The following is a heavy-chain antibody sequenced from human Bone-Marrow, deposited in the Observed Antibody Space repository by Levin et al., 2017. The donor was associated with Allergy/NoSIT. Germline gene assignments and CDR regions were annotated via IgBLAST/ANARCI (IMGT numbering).Heavy chain of an antibody. CDR2: IAYDRSKT. V-gene: IGHV3-30*18. D-gene: IGHD4-23*01. J-gene: IGHJ4*02. CDR1: GFTFRNYG. CDR3: AQDFHDYGGTSTYDF. Sequence: HTGGSLRLSCVVSGFTFRNYGMHWVRQAPGKGLQWVANIAYDRSKTYYADSVKGRFTISRDNSKNTLYLQMNSLRGEDTAVYYCAQDFHDYGGTSTYDFWGQGTLVIVSP.